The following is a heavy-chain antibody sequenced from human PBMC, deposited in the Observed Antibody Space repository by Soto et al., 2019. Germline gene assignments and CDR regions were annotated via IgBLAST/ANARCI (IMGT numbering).Heavy chain of an antibody. D-gene: IGHD6-19*01. CDR3: ARDSAKWWVIAVAGADFYY. V-gene: IGHV1-18*01. J-gene: IGHJ4*02. CDR1: GYTFTSYG. Sequence: QVQLVQSGAEVKKPGASVKVSCKASGYTFTSYGISWVRQAPGQGLEWMGWISAYNGNTNYAQKLQGRVTMTTDTSTSTAYMELRSQRADDTAVYYCARDSAKWWVIAVAGADFYYWGQGTLVTVSS. CDR2: ISAYNGNT.